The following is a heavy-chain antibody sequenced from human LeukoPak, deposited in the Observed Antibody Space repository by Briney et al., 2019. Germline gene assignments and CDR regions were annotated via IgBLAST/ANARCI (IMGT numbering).Heavy chain of an antibody. CDR3: ARELLDFPRGDAFDI. CDR1: GFTFSSYW. CDR2: IKQDGSEK. J-gene: IGHJ3*02. D-gene: IGHD3-3*01. V-gene: IGHV3-7*01. Sequence: GGSLRLSCAACGFTFSSYWMSWVRQAPGKGLEWVANIKQDGSEKYYVDSVKGRFTISRDNAKNSLYLQMNSLRAEDTAVYYCARELLDFPRGDAFDIWGQGTMVTVSS.